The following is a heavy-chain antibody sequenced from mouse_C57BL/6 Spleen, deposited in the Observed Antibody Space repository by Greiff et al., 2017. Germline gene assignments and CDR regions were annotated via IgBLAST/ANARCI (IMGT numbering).Heavy chain of an antibody. D-gene: IGHD1-1*01. CDR3: ARGDTFTTVVGPDV. V-gene: IGHV1-81*01. CDR2: IYPRSGNT. CDR1: GYTFTSYG. J-gene: IGHJ1*03. Sequence: VQLQESGAELARPGASVKLSCKASGYTFTSYGISWVKQRTGQGLEWIGEIYPRSGNTYYNEKFKGKATLTADKSSSTAYMELRSLTSEDSAVYFCARGDTFTTVVGPDVWGTGTTVTVSA.